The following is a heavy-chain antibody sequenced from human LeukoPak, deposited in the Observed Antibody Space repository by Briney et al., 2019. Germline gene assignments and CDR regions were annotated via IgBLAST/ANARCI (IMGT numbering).Heavy chain of an antibody. D-gene: IGHD1-26*01. CDR3: ARDSVGVTNLDF. J-gene: IGHJ4*02. CDR2: INPKSGGA. V-gene: IGHV1-2*02. CDR1: RYTFADYY. Sequence: ASVKVSCKASRYTFADYYMHWVRQAPGQGLEWMGWINPKSGGANYAQKFEGRVTVTRDTSISTAYMELSRLRSDDTAVYYCARDSVGVTNLDFWGQGTLVTVSS.